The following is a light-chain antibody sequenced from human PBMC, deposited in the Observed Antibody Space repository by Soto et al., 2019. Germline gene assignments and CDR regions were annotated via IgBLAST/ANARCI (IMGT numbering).Light chain of an antibody. Sequence: QSALTQPPSASGSPGQSVTISCTGTSIGVGGYNYVSWYQQHPGKAPRLMIYEVSKRPSGVPDRFSGSKSGNTASLTVSGLQAVDEADYYCTSYAGTNNPYVFGIGTKVTVL. CDR1: SIGVGGYNY. V-gene: IGLV2-8*01. CDR2: EVS. J-gene: IGLJ1*01. CDR3: TSYAGTNNPYV.